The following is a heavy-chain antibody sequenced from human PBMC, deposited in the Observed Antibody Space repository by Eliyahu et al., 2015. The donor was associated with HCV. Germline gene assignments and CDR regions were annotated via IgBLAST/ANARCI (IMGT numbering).Heavy chain of an antibody. J-gene: IGHJ4*02. V-gene: IGHV4-59*01. Sequence: QVQLQESGPGLVKPSETLSLTCTXXGGSISXYYWSWIRXPPGXGLEWIGYIYYSGSTNYNPXLKSRISISVDTSKNQXSLKLSSVTAADTAVYYCARDSGSYFDYWGQGTLVTVSS. CDR2: IYYSGST. CDR1: GGSISXYY. CDR3: ARDSGSYFDY. D-gene: IGHD1-26*01.